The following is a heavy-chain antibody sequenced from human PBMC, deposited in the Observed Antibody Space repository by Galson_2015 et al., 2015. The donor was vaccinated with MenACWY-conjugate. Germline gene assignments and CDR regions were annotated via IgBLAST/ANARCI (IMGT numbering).Heavy chain of an antibody. CDR1: GGSISSGDYS. J-gene: IGHJ5*02. CDR3: VSSPPTTVTTDGWFDP. D-gene: IGHD4-17*01. V-gene: IGHV4-30-2*01. Sequence: TLSLTCVVSGGSISSGDYSWSWIRQPPGKGLEWIGYFYHTGTTYYNPSLESRLTISVDRSKNQFSLKLSSVTAADTAVYYCVSSPPTTVTTDGWFDPWGQGTLVTVSS. CDR2: FYHTGTT.